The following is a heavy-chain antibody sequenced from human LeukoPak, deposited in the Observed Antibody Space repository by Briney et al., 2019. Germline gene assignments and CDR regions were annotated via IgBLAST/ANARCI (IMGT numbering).Heavy chain of an antibody. D-gene: IGHD5-18*01. CDR2: IHSDGTST. Sequence: PGGSLRLSCAASRFTFSSYRMHWVRHAPGKGLVWVSRIHSDGTSTSYADSVKGRFTISRDNAKNSLYLQMNSLRAEDTAVYYCARAVVRKYSYGGEVGWVDYWGQGTLVTVSS. V-gene: IGHV3-74*01. J-gene: IGHJ4*02. CDR3: ARAVVRKYSYGGEVGWVDY. CDR1: RFTFSSYR.